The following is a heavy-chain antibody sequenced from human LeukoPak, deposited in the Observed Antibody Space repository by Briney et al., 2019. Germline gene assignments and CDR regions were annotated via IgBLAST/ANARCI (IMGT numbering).Heavy chain of an antibody. CDR2: IYYSGST. Sequence: SETLSLTCTVSGGSISSSGYYWGWIRQPPGKGLEWIGNIYYSGSTYYNPSLKSRVTISVDASKDQFSLKLSSVTAADTAMYYCARSAIAAIGTGAWFDPWGQGTLVIVSS. CDR1: GGSISSSGYY. D-gene: IGHD6-13*01. CDR3: ARSAIAAIGTGAWFDP. V-gene: IGHV4-39*07. J-gene: IGHJ5*02.